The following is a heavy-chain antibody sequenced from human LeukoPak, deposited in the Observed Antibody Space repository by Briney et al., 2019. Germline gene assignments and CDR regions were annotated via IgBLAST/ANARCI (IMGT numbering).Heavy chain of an antibody. CDR3: ASARYSSSWYYLPNYYYYGMDV. V-gene: IGHV3-66*01. D-gene: IGHD6-13*01. CDR1: GFTVSSNY. Sequence: PGGSLRLSCAASGFTVSSNYMSWVRQAPGKGLEWVSVIYSGGSTYYADSVKGRFTISRDNSKNTLYLQMNSLRAEDTAVYYCASARYSSSWYYLPNYYYYGMDVWSQGTTLTVSS. CDR2: IYSGGST. J-gene: IGHJ6*02.